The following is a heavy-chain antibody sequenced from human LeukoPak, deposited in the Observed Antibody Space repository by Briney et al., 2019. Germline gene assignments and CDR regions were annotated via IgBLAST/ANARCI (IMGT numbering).Heavy chain of an antibody. D-gene: IGHD6-19*01. CDR1: GFSFSNNW. Sequence: GGSLRLSCAGSGFSFSNNWMSWVRQAPGKGLEWVATIKEDGSEKDYVDSVRGRFTISGDNAQNSLFLQMKRLRPDDTAVYYCASSPDNGWLVKLFFDHWGGGTLVNVFS. CDR2: IKEDGSEK. CDR3: ASSPDNGWLVKLFFDH. V-gene: IGHV3-7*01. J-gene: IGHJ4*02.